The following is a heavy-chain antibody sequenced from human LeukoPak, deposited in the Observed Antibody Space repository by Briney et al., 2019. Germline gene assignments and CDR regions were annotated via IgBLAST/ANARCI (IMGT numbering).Heavy chain of an antibody. CDR2: IYYSGST. CDR1: GGSISSGDYY. J-gene: IGHJ3*02. V-gene: IGHV4-30-4*08. CDR3: ARDRVLRFLDPAGVDAFDI. D-gene: IGHD3-3*01. Sequence: PSETLSLTCTVSGGSISSGDYYWSWIRQPPGKGLEWIGYIYYSGSTYCNPSLKSRVTISVDTSKNQFSLKLSSVTAADTAVYYCARDRVLRFLDPAGVDAFDIWGQGTMVTVSS.